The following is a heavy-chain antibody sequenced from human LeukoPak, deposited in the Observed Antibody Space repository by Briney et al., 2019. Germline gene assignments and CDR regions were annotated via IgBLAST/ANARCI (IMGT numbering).Heavy chain of an antibody. CDR2: IYYSGST. J-gene: IGHJ6*02. CDR1: GGSISSYY. CDR3: ARWNVYTRPSYYGMDV. V-gene: IGHV4-59*01. Sequence: SETLSLTCTVSGGSISSYYWSWIRQPPGKGLEWIGYIYYSGSTNYNPSLKSRVTISVDTSKNQFSLKLSSVTAADTAVYYCARWNVYTRPSYYGMDVWGQGTTVTVSS. D-gene: IGHD1-1*01.